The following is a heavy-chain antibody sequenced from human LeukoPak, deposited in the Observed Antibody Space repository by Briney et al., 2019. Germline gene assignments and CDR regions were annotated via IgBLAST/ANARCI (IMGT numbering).Heavy chain of an antibody. CDR2: IWYDGSNK. Sequence: GGSLRLSCAASGFTFCSYGMHWVRQAPGKGLEWVAVIWYDGSNKYYADSVKGRFTISRDNSKNTLYLQMNSLRAEDTAVYYCARAPGGPLRYFDWPPDPWGQGTLVTVSS. CDR3: ARAPGGPLRYFDWPPDP. V-gene: IGHV3-33*01. CDR1: GFTFCSYG. J-gene: IGHJ5*02. D-gene: IGHD3-9*01.